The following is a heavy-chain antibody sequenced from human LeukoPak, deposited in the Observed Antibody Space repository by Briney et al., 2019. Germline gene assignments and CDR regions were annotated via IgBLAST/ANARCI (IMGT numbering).Heavy chain of an antibody. J-gene: IGHJ1*01. Sequence: GGSLRLSCAASGFTVSSNYMSWVRQAPGKGLEWVSVIYSGGSTYYADSVKGRFTISRDNSKNTLYLQMNSLRAEDTAVYYCARDYGGILFQHWGQGTLVTVSS. CDR1: GFTVSSNY. V-gene: IGHV3-66*01. CDR2: IYSGGST. D-gene: IGHD4-23*01. CDR3: ARDYGGILFQH.